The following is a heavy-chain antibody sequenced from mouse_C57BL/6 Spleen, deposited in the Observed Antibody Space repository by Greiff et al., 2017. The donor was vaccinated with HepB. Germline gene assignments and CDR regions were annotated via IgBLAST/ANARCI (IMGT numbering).Heavy chain of an antibody. CDR2: IHPNSGST. Sequence: QVQLKQPGAELVKPGASVKLSCKASGYTFTSYWMHWVKQRPGQGLEWIGMIHPNSGSTNYNEKFKSKATLTVDKSSSTAYMQLSSLTSEDSAVYYCARSAFYYDYDSWFAYWGQGTLVTVSA. CDR1: GYTFTSYW. J-gene: IGHJ3*01. D-gene: IGHD2-4*01. V-gene: IGHV1-64*01. CDR3: ARSAFYYDYDSWFAY.